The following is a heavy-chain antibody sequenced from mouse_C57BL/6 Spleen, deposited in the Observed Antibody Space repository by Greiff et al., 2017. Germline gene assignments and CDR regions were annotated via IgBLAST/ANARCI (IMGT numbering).Heavy chain of an antibody. Sequence: VQLQQSGPELVKPGASVKIPCKASGYTFTDYNMAWVKQSHGKSLEWIGDINPNNGGTIYNQKFKGKATLTVDKSSSTAYRELRSLTSEDTAVYYWERSTQAFYAMDYWGQGTSVTVSA. J-gene: IGHJ4*01. CDR1: GYTFTDYN. V-gene: IGHV1-18*01. CDR2: INPNNGGT. D-gene: IGHD3-2*02. CDR3: ERSTQAFYAMDY.